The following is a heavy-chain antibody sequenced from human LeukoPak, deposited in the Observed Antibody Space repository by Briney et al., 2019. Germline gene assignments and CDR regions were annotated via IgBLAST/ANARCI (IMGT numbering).Heavy chain of an antibody. CDR3: ARKTSVLRY. CDR2: INHSGST. CDR1: GGSFSGYY. D-gene: IGHD6-6*01. V-gene: IGHV4-34*01. Sequence: SETLSLTCAVYGGSFSGYYWSWIRQPPGKGLEWIGEINHSGSTNYNPSLKSRVTISVDTSKNQFSLKLSSVTAADTAVYYCARKTSVLRYWGQGTLVTVSS. J-gene: IGHJ4*02.